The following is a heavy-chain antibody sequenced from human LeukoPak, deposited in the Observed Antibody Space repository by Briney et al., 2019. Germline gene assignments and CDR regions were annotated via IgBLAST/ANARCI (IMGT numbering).Heavy chain of an antibody. V-gene: IGHV3-48*01. CDR3: RRDLYSGSYYVFDY. J-gene: IGHJ4*02. CDR1: GFSFSDYN. Sequence: GGSLRLSCAASGFSFSDYNMNWVRQAPGKGLEWVAYISSSSSTTHYADSVTGRFSISRDNAKSSLYLQMNSLRVEDTAVYYCRRDLYSGSYYVFDYGGQGTLVTVSS. D-gene: IGHD1-26*01. CDR2: ISSSSSTT.